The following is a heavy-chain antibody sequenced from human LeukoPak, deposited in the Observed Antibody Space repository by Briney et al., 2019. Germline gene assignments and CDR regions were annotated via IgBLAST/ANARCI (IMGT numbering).Heavy chain of an antibody. J-gene: IGHJ5*02. Sequence: GGSLRLSCAASGFSFSVYWMHWVRQAPGKGPVWVSRIKTDGSITDYADFVKGRFTISRDNSKNTLYLQMNSLRAEDTAVYYCARERITIFGVVPGGFDPWGQGTLVTVSS. D-gene: IGHD3-3*01. CDR1: GFSFSVYW. CDR2: IKTDGSIT. CDR3: ARERITIFGVVPGGFDP. V-gene: IGHV3-74*01.